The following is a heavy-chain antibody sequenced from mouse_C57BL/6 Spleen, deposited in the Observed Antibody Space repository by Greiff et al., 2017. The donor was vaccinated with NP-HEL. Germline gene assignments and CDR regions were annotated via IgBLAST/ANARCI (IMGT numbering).Heavy chain of an antibody. V-gene: IGHV1-26*01. CDR3: ASPYYYDGTSSYWYFDD. D-gene: IGHD1-1*01. Sequence: EVQLLQSGPGLVKPGASVKLSCTASGFTFSDYYMSWVSQSHGKSLEWIGDINPDNGGTCYNQKLKGQATLSVDNASSTAYLELRSLTSENSADYYSASPYYYDGTSSYWYFDDWGKGTTVTVSS. CDR1: GFTFSDYY. CDR2: INPDNGGT. J-gene: IGHJ1*03.